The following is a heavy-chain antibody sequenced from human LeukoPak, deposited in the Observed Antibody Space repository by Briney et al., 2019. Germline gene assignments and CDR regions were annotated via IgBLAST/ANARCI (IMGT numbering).Heavy chain of an antibody. D-gene: IGHD5-12*01. J-gene: IGHJ4*02. CDR2: INPSGGST. Sequence: ASVKVSCKASGYTFTSYYMHWVRQAPGQGLEWMGTINPSGGSTSYAQKFQGRVTMTRDTSTSTVYMELSSLRSEDTAVYYCARDSPTGGYGDYWGQGTLVTVSS. V-gene: IGHV1-46*01. CDR3: ARDSPTGGYGDY. CDR1: GYTFTSYY.